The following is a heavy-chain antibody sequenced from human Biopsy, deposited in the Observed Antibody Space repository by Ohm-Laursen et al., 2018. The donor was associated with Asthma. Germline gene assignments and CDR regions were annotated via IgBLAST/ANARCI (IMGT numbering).Heavy chain of an antibody. V-gene: IGHV1-69*13. CDR2: VNSVFGTT. J-gene: IGHJ4*02. CDR3: ARKAGSCISRTCYSLDF. CDR1: GGTFNTYV. D-gene: IGHD2-2*01. Sequence: SVKVSCKSLGGTFNTYVIGWVRQAPGQGLEWMGGVNSVFGTTTYPQKFQDRVTITADDSTSTVYMELNSLRSEDTAVYYCARKAGSCISRTCYSLDFWGQGTLVTVSS.